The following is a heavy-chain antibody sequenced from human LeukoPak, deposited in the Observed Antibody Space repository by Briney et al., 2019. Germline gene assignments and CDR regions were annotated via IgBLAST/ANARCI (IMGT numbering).Heavy chain of an antibody. Sequence: GGSLRLSCAASGFTFSSYSMNWVRQAPGKGLEWVSYISSSSSTIYYADSVKGRFTISRDNSKNTLYLQMNSLRAEDTAVYYCAKVRSRYCSSTSCYCVSDYWGQGTLVTVSS. CDR3: AKVRSRYCSSTSCYCVSDY. D-gene: IGHD2-2*01. CDR1: GFTFSSYS. J-gene: IGHJ4*02. V-gene: IGHV3-48*01. CDR2: ISSSSSTI.